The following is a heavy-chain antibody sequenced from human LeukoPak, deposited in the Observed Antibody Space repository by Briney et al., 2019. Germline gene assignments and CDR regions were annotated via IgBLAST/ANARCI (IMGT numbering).Heavy chain of an antibody. CDR1: GYTFTSYA. Sequence: ASVKVSCKASGYTFTSYAMHWVRRAPGQRLEWMGWINAGNGNTKYSPKFQGRVTITRDTSASTAYMELSSLRSEDTAVYSCARMTMVRGVIGYYYGMDVWAKGPRSPSPQ. V-gene: IGHV1-3*01. D-gene: IGHD3-10*01. CDR3: ARMTMVRGVIGYYYGMDV. CDR2: INAGNGNT. J-gene: IGHJ6*04.